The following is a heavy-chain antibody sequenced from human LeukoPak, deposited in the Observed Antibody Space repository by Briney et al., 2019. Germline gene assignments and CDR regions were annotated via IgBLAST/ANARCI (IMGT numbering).Heavy chain of an antibody. V-gene: IGHV3-9*01. D-gene: IGHD1-14*01. J-gene: IGHJ6*02. CDR1: GFTFDDYA. CDR2: ISWNSGSI. Sequence: GRSLRLSCAASGFTFDDYAVHWVRQAPGKGLEWVSGISWNSGSIGYADSVKGRFTISRDNSKNTLYLQMNSLRAEDTAVYYCAKDPSGAPYYYGMDVWGQGTTVTVSS. CDR3: AKDPSGAPYYYGMDV.